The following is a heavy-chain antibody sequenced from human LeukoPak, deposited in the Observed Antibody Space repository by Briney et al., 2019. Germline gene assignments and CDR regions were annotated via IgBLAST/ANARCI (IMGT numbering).Heavy chain of an antibody. CDR1: GYTFTSYY. CDR2: INPSGGSR. D-gene: IGHD1-26*01. J-gene: IGHJ3*02. CDR3: ARGSIVGAKTLGFGAFDI. V-gene: IGHV1-46*01. Sequence: ASVKVSCKASGYTFTSYYMHWVRQAPGQGLEWMGIINPSGGSRSYAQKFQGRVTMIRDTSTSTVYMELSSLRSEDTAVYYCARGSIVGAKTLGFGAFDIWGQGTMVTVSS.